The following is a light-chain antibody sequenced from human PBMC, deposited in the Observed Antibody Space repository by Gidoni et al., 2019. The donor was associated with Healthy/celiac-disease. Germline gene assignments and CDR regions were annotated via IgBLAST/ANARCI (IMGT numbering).Light chain of an antibody. CDR2: GAS. V-gene: IGKV3-20*01. J-gene: IGKJ1*01. CDR3: QQYGSSRGT. Sequence: EIVLTKSPGTLSLSPGERATLSCRASQSVSSSYLAWYQQKPGQAPRLLIYGASSRATGIPDRFSGSGSVTDFALPVSRLEPEDFAVYYCQQYGSSRGTFGQGTKVEIK. CDR1: QSVSSSY.